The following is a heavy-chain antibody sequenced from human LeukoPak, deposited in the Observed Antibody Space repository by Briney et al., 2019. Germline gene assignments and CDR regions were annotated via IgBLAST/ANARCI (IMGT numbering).Heavy chain of an antibody. D-gene: IGHD2-2*01. J-gene: IGHJ4*02. CDR3: ARDAGVVPALSGSFDY. CDR2: INPNSGGT. CDR1: GYTFTGYY. V-gene: IGHV1-2*04. Sequence: GASVKVSCKASGYTFTGYYMHWVRQAPGQGLEWMGWINPNSGGTNYAQKFQGWVTMTRDTSISTAYMELSRLRSDDTAVYYCARDAGVVPALSGSFDYWGQGTLVTVSS.